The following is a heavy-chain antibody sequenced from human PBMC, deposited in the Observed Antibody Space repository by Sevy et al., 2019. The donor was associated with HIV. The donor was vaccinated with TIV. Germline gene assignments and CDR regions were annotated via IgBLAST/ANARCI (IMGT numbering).Heavy chain of an antibody. CDR1: GFSFSQYA. CDR2: ISYDGSYK. Sequence: GGSLRLSCATSGFSFSQYAFHWVRQAPGKGLDWVSFISYDGSYKKYAASVKGRFTISRDNSWNTLYLQMNSLRFDDTAVYYCARIAVTYCTNDCYHRFDYWGQGALVTVSS. D-gene: IGHD2-8*01. CDR3: ARIAVTYCTNDCYHRFDY. J-gene: IGHJ4*02. V-gene: IGHV3-30*04.